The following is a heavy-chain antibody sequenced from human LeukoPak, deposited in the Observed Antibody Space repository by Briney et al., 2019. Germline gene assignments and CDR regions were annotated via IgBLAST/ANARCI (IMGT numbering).Heavy chain of an antibody. CDR1: GFTFSTYA. J-gene: IGHJ3*02. CDR2: ISGSGSSNT. Sequence: PGGSLRLSCAASGFTFSTYAMNWVRQAPGKGLEWVSAISGSGSSNTYYADSVKGRFTISRDNSKNTLYLQMNSLRAEDTAVYYCAKDPSAGYYHNSGYYVPSRDDAFDIWGQGTMVTVSS. V-gene: IGHV3-23*01. D-gene: IGHD3-22*01. CDR3: AKDPSAGYYHNSGYYVPSRDDAFDI.